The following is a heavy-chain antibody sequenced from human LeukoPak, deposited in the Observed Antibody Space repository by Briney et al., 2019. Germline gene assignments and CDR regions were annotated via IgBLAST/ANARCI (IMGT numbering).Heavy chain of an antibody. J-gene: IGHJ6*02. Sequence: GASVKVSCKASGSTFTSYDINWVRQAPGQGLEWMGWMSPVSGNTGYAQKFQGRVTMTRNTSISTAYMELSSLRSEDTAVYYCARGRDMVRGSYGMDVWGQGTMVTVSS. CDR2: MSPVSGNT. D-gene: IGHD3-10*01. CDR3: ARGRDMVRGSYGMDV. CDR1: GSTFTSYD. V-gene: IGHV1-8*01.